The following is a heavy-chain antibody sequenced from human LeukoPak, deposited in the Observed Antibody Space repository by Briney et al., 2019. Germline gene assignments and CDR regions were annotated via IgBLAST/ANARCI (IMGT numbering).Heavy chain of an antibody. CDR1: GFIFSDYS. J-gene: IGHJ5*02. D-gene: IGHD6-13*01. Sequence: GGSLRLSCVASGFIFSDYSMDWVRQAPGKGLEWVSSISSSSAYIFYSDSVKGRFTISRDNAQSSLYLQMNSLRAGDTAVYYCARDSAGTFWFDPWGQGTLVTVSS. CDR2: ISSSSAYI. V-gene: IGHV3-21*06. CDR3: ARDSAGTFWFDP.